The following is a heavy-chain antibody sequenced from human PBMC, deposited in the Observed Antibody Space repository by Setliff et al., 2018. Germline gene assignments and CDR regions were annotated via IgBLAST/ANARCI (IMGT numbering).Heavy chain of an antibody. J-gene: IGHJ3*02. CDR3: ARGGNPPYDAFDI. CDR2: VDPEDGNT. V-gene: IGHV1-18*01. D-gene: IGHD2-15*01. Sequence: ASVKVSCKASGYTFTSYGISWVRQAPGQGLEWMGRVDPEDGNTNYAQKFQGRLSITTDESTSTAYMELSSLRSEDTAVYYCARGGNPPYDAFDIWGQGTMVTVSS. CDR1: GYTFTSYG.